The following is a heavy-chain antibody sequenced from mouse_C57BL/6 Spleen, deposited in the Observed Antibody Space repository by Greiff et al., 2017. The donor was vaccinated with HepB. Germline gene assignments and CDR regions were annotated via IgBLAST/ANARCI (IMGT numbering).Heavy chain of an antibody. CDR1: GFSLSTSGMG. V-gene: IGHV8-12*01. D-gene: IGHD2-10*01. CDR3: ARRASYYGNPYAMDY. Sequence: QVTLKVSGPGILQSSQTLSLTCSFSGFSLSTSGMGVSWIRQPSGKGLEWLAHIYWDDDKRYNPYLKSRLTISKDTSRNQVFLKITSVDTADTATYYCARRASYYGNPYAMDYWGQGTSVTVSS. J-gene: IGHJ4*01. CDR2: IYWDDDK.